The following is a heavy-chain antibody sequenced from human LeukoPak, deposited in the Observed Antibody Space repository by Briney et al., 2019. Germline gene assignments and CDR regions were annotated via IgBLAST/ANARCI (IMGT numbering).Heavy chain of an antibody. CDR2: IKSDGSDI. Sequence: GGSLRLSCAASGFTFSLYWMHWVRHAPGKGLVWVSHIKSDGSDITYADSVKGRFTISRDNAKNTLYLQMNSLRAEDTAVYFCASDRVFFGLDVWGQGTTVTVSS. J-gene: IGHJ6*02. V-gene: IGHV3-74*01. CDR3: ASDRVFFGLDV. CDR1: GFTFSLYW. D-gene: IGHD2/OR15-2a*01.